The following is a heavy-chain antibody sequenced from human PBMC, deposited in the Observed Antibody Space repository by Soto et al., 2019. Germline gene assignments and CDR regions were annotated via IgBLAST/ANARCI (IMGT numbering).Heavy chain of an antibody. Sequence: GGSLRLSCAVSGFTFDDNAMHWVRQAPEKGLEWVSGINWKSDIGYADFVRGRFTISRDNAENSLYLQMNSLRAEDTALYYCAISQDRGGRTTFIYWGQGTQVTVSP. V-gene: IGHV3-9*01. CDR2: INWKSDI. CDR1: GFTFDDNA. J-gene: IGHJ4*02. D-gene: IGHD3-16*01. CDR3: AISQDRGGRTTFIY.